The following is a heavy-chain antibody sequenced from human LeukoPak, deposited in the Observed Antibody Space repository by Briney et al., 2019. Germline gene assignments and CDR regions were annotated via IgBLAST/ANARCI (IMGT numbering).Heavy chain of an antibody. V-gene: IGHV4-4*02. CDR1: GDDISSSNW. Sequence: SGTLSLTCSVSGDDISSSNWWTWVRQPPQKGLEWVGEVYHSGSMNYNPSLKSRIYMSVDKSQNRFSLRLTSVTAADTAVYFCARVSGSGLYFKSFDPWGQGTLVIVSS. CDR2: VYHSGSM. J-gene: IGHJ5*01. D-gene: IGHD3-10*01. CDR3: ARVSGSGLYFKSFDP.